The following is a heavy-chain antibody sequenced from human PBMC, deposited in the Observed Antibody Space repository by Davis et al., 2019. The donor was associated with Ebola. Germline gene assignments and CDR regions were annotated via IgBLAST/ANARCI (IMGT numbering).Heavy chain of an antibody. Sequence: GGSLRLSCAASGFTFSSYAMHWVRQAPGKGLEWVAVISYDGSNKYYADSVKGRFTISRDNSKNTLYLQMNSLRSEDTAVYYCARDLGMATIRGDYWGQGTLVTVSS. CDR3: ARDLGMATIRGDY. V-gene: IGHV3-30-3*01. D-gene: IGHD5-24*01. J-gene: IGHJ4*02. CDR1: GFTFSSYA. CDR2: ISYDGSNK.